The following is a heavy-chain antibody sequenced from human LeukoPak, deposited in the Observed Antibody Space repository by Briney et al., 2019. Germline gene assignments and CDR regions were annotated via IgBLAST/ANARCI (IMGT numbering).Heavy chain of an antibody. D-gene: IGHD6-13*01. V-gene: IGHV3-7*03. Sequence: GSLRLSCAASGFPFSSYSMTWVRQAPGKGLEWVANIKPDGTTKFYVDSVKGRFTISRDNALNSLYLQMNSLRAEDTAIYYCARSIPYGTTWYGRSDYWGQGTLVTVSS. CDR2: IKPDGTTK. CDR1: GFPFSSYS. J-gene: IGHJ4*02. CDR3: ARSIPYGTTWYGRSDY.